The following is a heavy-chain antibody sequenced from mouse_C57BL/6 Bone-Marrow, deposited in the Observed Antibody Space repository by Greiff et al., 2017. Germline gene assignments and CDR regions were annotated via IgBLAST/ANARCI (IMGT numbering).Heavy chain of an antibody. CDR1: GFNIKDDY. CDR2: IDPENGDT. Sequence: EVQLLQSGAELVRPGASVKLSCTASGFNIKDDYMPWVKQRPEQGLEWIGWIDPENGDTEYASKFQGKVTITADTSSNTAYLQLSSLTSEDTAVYYCTTRYYGSSYFDYWGQGTTLTVSS. J-gene: IGHJ2*01. D-gene: IGHD1-1*01. CDR3: TTRYYGSSYFDY. V-gene: IGHV14-4*01.